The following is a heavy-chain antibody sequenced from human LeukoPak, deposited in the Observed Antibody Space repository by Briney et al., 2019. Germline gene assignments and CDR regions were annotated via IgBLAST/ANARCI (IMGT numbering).Heavy chain of an antibody. CDR1: GFTFDDYA. CDR3: AKDFRPLEGVRDGWFDP. D-gene: IGHD5-24*01. V-gene: IGHV3-9*01. J-gene: IGHJ5*02. CDR2: ISWNSGSI. Sequence: GGSLRLSCAASGFTFDDYAMHWVRQAPGQGLEWVSGISWNSGSIGYADSVKGRFTISRDNAKNSLYLQMNSLRAEDTALYYCAKDFRPLEGVRDGWFDPWGQGTLVTVSS.